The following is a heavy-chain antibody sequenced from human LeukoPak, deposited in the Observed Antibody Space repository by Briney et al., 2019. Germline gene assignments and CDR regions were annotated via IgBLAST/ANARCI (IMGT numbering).Heavy chain of an antibody. CDR3: ARGLRKDWFDP. V-gene: IGHV4-59*01. Sequence: SETLSLTCTVSGGSISSYYWSWIRQPPGKGLEWIGYIYYSGSTNYNPSLKSRVTMSVDTSKNQFSLKLSSVTAADTAVYYCARGLRKDWFDPWGQGTLVTVSS. CDR2: IYYSGST. CDR1: GGSISSYY. J-gene: IGHJ5*02.